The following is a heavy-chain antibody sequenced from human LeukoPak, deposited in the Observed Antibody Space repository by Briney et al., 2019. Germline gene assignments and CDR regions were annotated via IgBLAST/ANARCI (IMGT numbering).Heavy chain of an antibody. CDR1: GYTFTSYD. V-gene: IGHV1-8*01. Sequence: GASVKVSCKASGYTFTSYDINWVRQATGQGLEWMGWMNPNSGNTGYAQKLQGRVTMTTDTSTSTAYMELRSLRSDDTAVYYCARGSSGPYDHDAFDIWGQGTMVTVSS. CDR2: MNPNSGNT. D-gene: IGHD3-22*01. J-gene: IGHJ3*02. CDR3: ARGSSGPYDHDAFDI.